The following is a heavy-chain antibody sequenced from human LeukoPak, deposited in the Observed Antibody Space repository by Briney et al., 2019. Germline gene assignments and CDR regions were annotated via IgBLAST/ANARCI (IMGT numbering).Heavy chain of an antibody. CDR1: GFTFDDYW. CDR2: IDQDGSEK. Sequence: PGGSLRLSCGASGFTFDDYWMSWVRQAPGQGLEWVANIDQDGSEKYYLDSAEGRFTISRDNAKNSLYLQMNSLRAEDAAVYYCTRENWHLDYWGQGNLVTVSS. V-gene: IGHV3-7*01. J-gene: IGHJ4*02. CDR3: TRENWHLDY.